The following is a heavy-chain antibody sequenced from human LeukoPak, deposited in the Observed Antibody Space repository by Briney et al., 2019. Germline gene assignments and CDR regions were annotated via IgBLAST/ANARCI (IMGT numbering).Heavy chain of an antibody. D-gene: IGHD6-13*01. V-gene: IGHV4-31*03. Sequence: PSQTLSLTCTVSGCSISSGGYYWSWIRQHPGKGLEWIGYIYYSGSTYYNPSLKSRITISVDTSKNQSSLKLSSVTAADTAVYYCARSFDIAAAGSLGAFDIWGQGTMVTVSS. CDR3: ARSFDIAAAGSLGAFDI. J-gene: IGHJ3*02. CDR1: GCSISSGGYY. CDR2: IYYSGST.